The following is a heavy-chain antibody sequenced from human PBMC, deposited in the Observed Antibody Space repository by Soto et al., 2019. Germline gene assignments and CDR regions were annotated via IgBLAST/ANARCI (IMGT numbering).Heavy chain of an antibody. J-gene: IGHJ6*02. D-gene: IGHD6-13*01. CDR1: GGSISSSSYY. CDR2: IYYSGST. Sequence: SETLSLTCTVSGGSISSSSYYWGWIRQPPGKGLEWIGSIYYSGSTYYNPSLKSRVTISGDTSKNQFSLKLSSVTAADTAVYDCARLIAAHTAFYYYYGMDVWGQGTTVT. CDR3: ARLIAAHTAFYYYYGMDV. V-gene: IGHV4-39*01.